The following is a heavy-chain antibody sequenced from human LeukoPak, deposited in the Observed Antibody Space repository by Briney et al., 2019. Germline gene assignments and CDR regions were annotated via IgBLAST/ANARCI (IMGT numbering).Heavy chain of an antibody. V-gene: IGHV3-21*01. CDR1: GFTFDDYA. CDR2: ISSSSSYI. Sequence: KSGGSLRLSCAASGFTFDDYAMHWVRQAPGKGLEWVSSISSSSSYIYYADSVKGRFTISRDNAKNSLYLQMNSLRAEDTAVYYCARGVGVAATAYEYGGQGTLVTVSS. CDR3: ARGVGVAATAYEY. J-gene: IGHJ4*02. D-gene: IGHD2-15*01.